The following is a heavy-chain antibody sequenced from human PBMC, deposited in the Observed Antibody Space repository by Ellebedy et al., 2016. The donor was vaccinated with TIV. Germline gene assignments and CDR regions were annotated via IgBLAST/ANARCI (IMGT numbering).Heavy chain of an antibody. CDR1: GFRFNDYW. D-gene: IGHD6-13*01. Sequence: GESLKISCAASGFRFNDYWMHWVRQTPGKGLVWVSRIHKEGSSTSYADSVRGRFTISRDNAKNTLFLQLNSLRVEDTAVYYCARELAAAGTWGLDYWGQGALVTVSS. V-gene: IGHV3-74*01. J-gene: IGHJ4*02. CDR3: ARELAAAGTWGLDY. CDR2: IHKEGSST.